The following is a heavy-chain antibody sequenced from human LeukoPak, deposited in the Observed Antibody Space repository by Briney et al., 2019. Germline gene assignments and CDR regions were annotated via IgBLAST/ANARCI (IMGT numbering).Heavy chain of an antibody. Sequence: PGGSRRLSCATSGFTFSAAWMSWVRQAPGKGLEWIGLIRSEGGGGTADYAAPVKGRFTISRDDSRNTVYLQMNSLQTEDTAMYYCTWIHRAFGIAVNDYYYYMAVWGKGTTVTVSS. CDR1: GFTFSAAW. CDR3: TWIHRAFGIAVNDYYYYMAV. D-gene: IGHD3-3*01. V-gene: IGHV3-15*01. J-gene: IGHJ6*03. CDR2: IRSEGGGGTA.